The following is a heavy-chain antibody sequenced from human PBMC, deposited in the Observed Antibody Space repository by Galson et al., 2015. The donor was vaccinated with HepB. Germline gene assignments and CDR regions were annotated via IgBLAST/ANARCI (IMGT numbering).Heavy chain of an antibody. D-gene: IGHD6-6*01. J-gene: IGHJ6*03. CDR1: GFTFSSYW. V-gene: IGHV3-7*01. Sequence: SLRLSCAASGFTFSSYWMSWVRQAPGKGLEWVANIKQDGSEKYYVDSVKGRFTISRDNAKNSLYLQMNSLRAEDTAVYYCARDRVSRSAQYYYMDVWGKGTTVTVSS. CDR2: IKQDGSEK. CDR3: ARDRVSRSAQYYYMDV.